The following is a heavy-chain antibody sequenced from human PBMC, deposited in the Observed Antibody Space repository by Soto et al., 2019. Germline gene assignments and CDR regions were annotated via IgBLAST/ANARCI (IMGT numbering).Heavy chain of an antibody. D-gene: IGHD4-17*01. V-gene: IGHV4-59*01. CDR1: GGSISSYY. J-gene: IGHJ4*02. CDR3: ARMIDYGDYYFDY. Sequence: LETLSLTCTVSGGSISSYYWSWIRQPPGKGLEWIGYIYYSGSTNYNPSLKSRVTISVDTSKNQFSLKLSSVTAADTAVYYCARMIDYGDYYFDYWGQGTLVTVSS. CDR2: IYYSGST.